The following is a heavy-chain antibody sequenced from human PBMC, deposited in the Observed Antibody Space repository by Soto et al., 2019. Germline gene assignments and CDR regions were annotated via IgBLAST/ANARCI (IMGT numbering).Heavy chain of an antibody. V-gene: IGHV1-69*12. CDR3: ARPQYYDILTGSRYFDL. Sequence: QVQLVQSGAEVKKPGSSVKVSCKASGGTFSNSAISWVRQAPGQGLEWMGGVIPISGTTNYAHAQKFQGRVTINADDSTNTAYMELSSLRADDTAVYYCARPQYYDILTGSRYFDLWGRGTLVTVSS. J-gene: IGHJ2*01. D-gene: IGHD3-9*01. CDR2: VIPISGTT. CDR1: GGTFSNSA.